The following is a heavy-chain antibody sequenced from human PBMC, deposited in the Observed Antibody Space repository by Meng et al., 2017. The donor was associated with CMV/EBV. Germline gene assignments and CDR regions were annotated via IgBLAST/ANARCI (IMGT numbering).Heavy chain of an antibody. CDR2: IIPIFGTA. D-gene: IGHD3-3*01. CDR3: ARGRNTIFGVVIKSGYYGMDV. Sequence: SVKVSCKASGGTFSSYAISWVRQAPGQGLEWMGGIIPIFGTANYAQKFQGRVTITTDESTSTAYMELSSLRSEDTAVYYCARGRNTIFGVVIKSGYYGMDVWGQGTTVTVSS. V-gene: IGHV1-69*05. CDR1: GGTFSSYA. J-gene: IGHJ6*02.